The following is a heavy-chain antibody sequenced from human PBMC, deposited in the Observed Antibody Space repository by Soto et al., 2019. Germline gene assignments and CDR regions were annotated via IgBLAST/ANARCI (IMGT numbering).Heavy chain of an antibody. CDR2: IYYTGGT. Sequence: QVQLQESGPGLVKPSETLSLTCTVTGGSISSYYWSWIRQPPGKGLEFIGYIYYTGGTSYNPSLKSRVTMSIDTSKNQFSLKLSSVTAADTALYYCARVGQYYFEYRGQGTLVTVSS. J-gene: IGHJ4*02. CDR3: ARVGQYYFEY. CDR1: GGSISSYY. V-gene: IGHV4-59*01.